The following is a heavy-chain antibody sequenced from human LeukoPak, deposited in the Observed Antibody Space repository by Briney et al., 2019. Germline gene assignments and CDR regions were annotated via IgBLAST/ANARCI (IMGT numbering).Heavy chain of an antibody. V-gene: IGHV3-15*01. CDR1: GFTFTNAW. Sequence: PGGSLRLSCVDSGFTFTNAWMSWVRQAPGKGMEWIGRIKSKTDGETTNYAEPVRGRFTISRDDSKSAVYLQMNSLKIEDTAVYYCTTDLGTYYHGSQRLIPIDYWGQGTLVTVSS. J-gene: IGHJ4*02. CDR3: TTDLGTYYHGSQRLIPIDY. CDR2: IKSKTDGETT. D-gene: IGHD3-10*01.